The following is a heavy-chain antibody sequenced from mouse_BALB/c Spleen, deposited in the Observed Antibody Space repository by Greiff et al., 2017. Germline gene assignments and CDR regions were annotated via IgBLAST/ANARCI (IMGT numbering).Heavy chain of an antibody. D-gene: IGHD1-1*01. CDR2: IYPGDGDT. V-gene: IGHV1-87*01. CDR3: ARGGGVITTVVANFDY. J-gene: IGHJ2*01. Sequence: VQLQESGAELARPGASVKLSCKASGYTFTSYWMQWVKQRPGQGLEWIGAIYPGDGDTRYTQKFKGKATLTADKSSSTAYMQLSSLASEDSAVYYCARGGGVITTVVANFDYWGQGTTLTVSS. CDR1: GYTFTSYW.